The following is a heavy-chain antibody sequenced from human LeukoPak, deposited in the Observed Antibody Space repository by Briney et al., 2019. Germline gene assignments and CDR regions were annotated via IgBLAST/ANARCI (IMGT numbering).Heavy chain of an antibody. CDR3: VRDRVQLGGWSPSLDY. V-gene: IGHV3-33*01. J-gene: IGHJ4*02. CDR1: GFTFGTYA. CDR2: IYYDGSNT. Sequence: GGSLRLSCTASGFTFGTYAMHWVRQAPGKGLEWMAIIYYDGSNTYYADSVKGRFTISRDNSKNMVYLQTNSLRAEDTAVYYCVRDRVQLGGWSPSLDYWGQGTLVTVSS. D-gene: IGHD6-19*01.